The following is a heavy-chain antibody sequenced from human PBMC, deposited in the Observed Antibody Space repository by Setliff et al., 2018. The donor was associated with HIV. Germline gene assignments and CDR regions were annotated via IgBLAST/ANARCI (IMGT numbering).Heavy chain of an antibody. D-gene: IGHD3-22*01. V-gene: IGHV1-46*01. CDR1: GYTFTSYY. CDR3: ARESNAYYYDSSGYYYDY. J-gene: IGHJ4*02. Sequence: ASVKVSCKASGYTFTSYYMHWVRQAPGQGLEWMGIINPSGGSTSYAQKFQGRVTMTRDTSTSTAYMELSSLRSEDTAVYYCARESNAYYYDSSGYYYDYWGQGTLVTVSS. CDR2: INPSGGST.